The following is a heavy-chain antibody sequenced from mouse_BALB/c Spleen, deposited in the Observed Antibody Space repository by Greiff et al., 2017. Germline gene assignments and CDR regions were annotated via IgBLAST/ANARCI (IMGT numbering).Heavy chain of an antibody. J-gene: IGHJ2*01. CDR2: INPGSGGT. V-gene: IGHV1-54*01. D-gene: IGHD1-1*01. CDR1: GYAFTNYL. CDR3: ARGGLRYYVEG. Sequence: QVQLQQSGAELVRPGTSVKVSCKASGYAFTNYLIEWVKQRPGQGLEWIGVINPGSGGTNYNEKFKGKATLTADKSSSTAYMQLSSLTSDASAVYFCARGGLRYYVEGWGEGTTRTVAA.